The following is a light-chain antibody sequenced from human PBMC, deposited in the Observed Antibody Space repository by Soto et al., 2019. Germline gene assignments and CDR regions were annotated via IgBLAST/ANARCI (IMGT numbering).Light chain of an antibody. CDR2: AAS. V-gene: IGKV1-39*01. CDR3: QQSYSTRIT. Sequence: DIQMTQSPSSLSASVVDRVTITCRASQSISNYLNWYQQKPGKAPKLLSYAASRLQSGVPSRFSGSGSGTDFTLTISSLQPEDFATYYCQQSYSTRITFGQGTRLEI. CDR1: QSISNY. J-gene: IGKJ5*01.